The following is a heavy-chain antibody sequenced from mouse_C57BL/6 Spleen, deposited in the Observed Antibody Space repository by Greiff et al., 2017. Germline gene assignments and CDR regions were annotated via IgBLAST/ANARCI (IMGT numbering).Heavy chain of an antibody. D-gene: IGHD1-1*01. J-gene: IGHJ1*03. Sequence: EVQVVESGGGLVQPGGSVKLSCAASGFTFSDYGMAWVRQAPRKGPEWVAFISNLAYSIYYADTVTGRFTISRENAKNTLYLEMSSLRSEDTAMYYCARTVVARDWYFDVWGTGTTVTVSS. CDR2: ISNLAYSI. CDR1: GFTFSDYG. V-gene: IGHV5-15*01. CDR3: ARTVVARDWYFDV.